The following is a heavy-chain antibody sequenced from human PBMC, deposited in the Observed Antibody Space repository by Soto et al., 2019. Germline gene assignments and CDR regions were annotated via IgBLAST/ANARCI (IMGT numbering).Heavy chain of an antibody. J-gene: IGHJ6*02. D-gene: IGHD3-3*01. CDR3: AKDPPFFGVAASPRFRGMDV. Sequence: GGSLRLSCSASGFTFSSYAMSWVRQAPGKGLEWVSAISGSGGSTYYADPVKGRFTISRDNSKNTLYLQMNSLRAEDTAVYYCAKDPPFFGVAASPRFRGMDVWGQGTTVTVSS. CDR2: ISGSGGST. V-gene: IGHV3-23*01. CDR1: GFTFSSYA.